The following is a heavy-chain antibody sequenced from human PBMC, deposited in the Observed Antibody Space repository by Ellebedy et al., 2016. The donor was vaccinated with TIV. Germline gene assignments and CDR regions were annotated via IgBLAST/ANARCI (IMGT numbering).Heavy chain of an antibody. CDR1: GFTVSTNY. J-gene: IGHJ4*02. CDR3: VKDYYDSSGYYYDYFDY. CDR2: IYAGGST. V-gene: IGHV3-53*01. D-gene: IGHD3-22*01. Sequence: GESLKISCAASGFTVSTNYMTWVRQAPGKGLEWVSVIYAGGSTYYADSVKGRFTISRDNSKNTLYLQMNSLRAEDTAVYYCVKDYYDSSGYYYDYFDYWGQGTLVTVSS.